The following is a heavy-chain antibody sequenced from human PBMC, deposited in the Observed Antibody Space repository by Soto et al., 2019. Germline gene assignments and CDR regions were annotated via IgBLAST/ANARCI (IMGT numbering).Heavy chain of an antibody. J-gene: IGHJ4*02. V-gene: IGHV3-15*07. CDR3: SADLPDWGAYAFDY. Sequence: EVQLVESGGGLVEPGGSLRLSCAASGFTFNGAWMNWVRQGPGKGLECVGRVKSKVDGETIDYAAPVKGRFTISRDDSRTMVYLQMNSLSTEDTAMYYCSADLPDWGAYAFDYWGQGALVTVSS. D-gene: IGHD3-16*01. CDR1: GFTFNGAW. CDR2: VKSKVDGETI.